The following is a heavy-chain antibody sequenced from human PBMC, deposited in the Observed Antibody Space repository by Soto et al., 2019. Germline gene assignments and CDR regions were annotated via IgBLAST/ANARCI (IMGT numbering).Heavy chain of an antibody. V-gene: IGHV4-61*01. D-gene: IGHD6-19*01. CDR1: GGPVSSGSYY. CDR2: IYYSGST. Sequence: SETLSLTCTVSGGPVSSGSYYWSWIRQPPGKGLEWIGCIYYSGSTNYNPSLKSRVTISVDTSKNQFSLKLSSVTAADTAVYYCARERLIAVAGLIDYWGKGTLVTVSS. J-gene: IGHJ4*02. CDR3: ARERLIAVAGLIDY.